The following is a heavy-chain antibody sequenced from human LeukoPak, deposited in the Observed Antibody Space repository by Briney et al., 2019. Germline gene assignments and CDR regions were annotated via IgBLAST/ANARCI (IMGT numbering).Heavy chain of an antibody. CDR3: ARANFLYCSSTTCLFDY. Sequence: ASVKVSRKASGYTFTDYYMHWVRQAPGQGFEWMEWINPNSGDTNYAQKFQGRVTMTRDTSISTAHMELSRLRSDDTAVYYCARANFLYCSSTTCLFDYWGQGTLVIVSS. J-gene: IGHJ4*02. CDR2: INPNSGDT. CDR1: GYTFTDYY. V-gene: IGHV1-2*02. D-gene: IGHD2-2*01.